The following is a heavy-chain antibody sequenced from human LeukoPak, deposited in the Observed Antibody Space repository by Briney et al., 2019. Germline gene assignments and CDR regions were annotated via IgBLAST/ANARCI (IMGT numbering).Heavy chain of an antibody. CDR1: GFTFSSYS. Sequence: GGSLRLSCAASGFTFSSYSMNWVRQAPGKGLEWVSYISSSSSTIYYADSVKGRFTISRDNAKNSLYLQMNSLRAEDTAVYYCARYQPLDYMDVWGKGTTVTVSS. CDR3: ARYQPLDYMDV. D-gene: IGHD2-2*01. J-gene: IGHJ6*03. V-gene: IGHV3-48*01. CDR2: ISSSSSTI.